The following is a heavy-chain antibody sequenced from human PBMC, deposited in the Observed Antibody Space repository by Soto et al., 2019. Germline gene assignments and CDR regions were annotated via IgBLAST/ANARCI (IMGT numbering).Heavy chain of an antibody. Sequence: QVQLVQSGAEVKKPGASVKVSCKASGYTFINYYMHWVRQAPGQGLEWMGIINPNGGSTTYAQKFQGWVTLTRDTSTNPVNMELSSLRSEDTAVYYCAREKWLVRRNDPFDIWVQETMVTVSS. D-gene: IGHD6-19*01. J-gene: IGHJ3*02. CDR2: INPNGGST. V-gene: IGHV1-46*01. CDR1: GYTFINYY. CDR3: AREKWLVRRNDPFDI.